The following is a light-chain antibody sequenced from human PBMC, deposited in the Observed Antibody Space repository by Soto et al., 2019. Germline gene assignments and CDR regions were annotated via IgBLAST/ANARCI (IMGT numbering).Light chain of an antibody. Sequence: EIVLTQSPGTLSLSPWERAKLCCRASQSVSNNYLAWYQQKPGQAPRLLIYGASNRATGIPDRFSGSGSGTDFTLTISRLEPEDFAVYYCQQYGSSGTFGQGTKVDI. CDR2: GAS. CDR3: QQYGSSGT. V-gene: IGKV3-20*01. CDR1: QSVSNNY. J-gene: IGKJ1*01.